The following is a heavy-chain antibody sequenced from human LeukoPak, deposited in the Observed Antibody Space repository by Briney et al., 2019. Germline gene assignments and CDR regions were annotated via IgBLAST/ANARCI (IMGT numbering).Heavy chain of an antibody. V-gene: IGHV4-34*01. D-gene: IGHD3-10*01. CDR3: ARVDYYGSGSYYPYYYYGMDV. J-gene: IGHJ6*02. Sequence: SETLSLTCAVYGGSFSGYYWSWIRQPPGKGLEWIGEINHSGSTNYNPSLKSRVTISVDTSKNQFSLKLSSVTAADTAVYYCARVDYYGSGSYYPYYYYGMDVWGQGTTVTVSS. CDR1: GGSFSGYY. CDR2: INHSGST.